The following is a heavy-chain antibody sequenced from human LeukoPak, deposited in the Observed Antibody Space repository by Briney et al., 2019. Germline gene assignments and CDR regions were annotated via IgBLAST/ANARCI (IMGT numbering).Heavy chain of an antibody. CDR1: GFTFSGSD. D-gene: IGHD6-19*01. Sequence: QAGGSLRLSCAASGFTFSGSDIHWVRQASGKGLEWVGRITTKPGNCATAYAASVKGRFTISREDSENTAYLQMNSLKTEDTAVYYCAKDLVSVAGLFDSWGQGTLVTVSS. J-gene: IGHJ4*02. CDR3: AKDLVSVAGLFDS. V-gene: IGHV3-73*01. CDR2: ITTKPGNCAT.